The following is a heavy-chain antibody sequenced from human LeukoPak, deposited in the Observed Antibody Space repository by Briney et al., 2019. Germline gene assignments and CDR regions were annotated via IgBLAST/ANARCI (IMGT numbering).Heavy chain of an antibody. V-gene: IGHV1-18*01. CDR3: ARAPPGVPYSSSPALKFDY. CDR2: ISAYNGNT. J-gene: IGHJ4*02. CDR1: GYTFTSYG. D-gene: IGHD6-6*01. Sequence: ASVKVSCKASGYTFTSYGISWVRQDPGQGLEWMGWISAYNGNTNYAQKLQGRVTMTADTSTSTAYMELRSLRSDDTAVYYCARAPPGVPYSSSPALKFDYWGQGTLVTVSS.